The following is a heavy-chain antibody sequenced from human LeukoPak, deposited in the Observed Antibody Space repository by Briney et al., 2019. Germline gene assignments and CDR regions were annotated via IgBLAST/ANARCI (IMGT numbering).Heavy chain of an antibody. CDR3: ARLTDFWSGYYTYFDY. Sequence: PSETLSLTCTVSGGSVSSSSYSWGWIRQPPGEGLEWIGGFYYSGTTYYNPSLKSRVTISVDTSKNQFSLKLSSVTAADTAVYYCARLTDFWSGYYTYFDYWGQGTLVTISS. J-gene: IGHJ4*02. CDR1: GGSVSSSSYS. D-gene: IGHD3-3*01. V-gene: IGHV4-39*01. CDR2: FYYSGTT.